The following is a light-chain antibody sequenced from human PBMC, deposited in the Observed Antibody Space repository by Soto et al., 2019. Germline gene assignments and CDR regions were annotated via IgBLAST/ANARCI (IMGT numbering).Light chain of an antibody. V-gene: IGLV2-14*01. Sequence: QSALTQPASVSGSPGQSITISCTGTSSDVGGYNYVSWYQQHPGKAPKLMIYDVSNRPSGVSNRFSGSKSGNTASLTISGLQAEDEADYYCSSYTSSSTLYVLGTGPKVTVL. CDR3: SSYTSSSTLYV. CDR1: SSDVGGYNY. J-gene: IGLJ1*01. CDR2: DVS.